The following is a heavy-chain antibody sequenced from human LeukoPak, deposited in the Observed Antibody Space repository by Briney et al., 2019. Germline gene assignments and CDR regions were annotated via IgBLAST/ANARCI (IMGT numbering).Heavy chain of an antibody. CDR2: IWYDGSKK. CDR1: GFRFGRYG. CDR3: TRDREVTKGNWFGP. J-gene: IGHJ5*02. V-gene: IGHV3-33*01. Sequence: GRSLRLSCAGSGFRFGRYGMHWVRQTPGKGLEWVAMIWYDGSKKNYADSVKGRFTMSRDNSKNTVYLEMNSLRVEDTAVYYCTRDREVTKGNWFGPWGRGTLVTVSS. D-gene: IGHD4-17*01.